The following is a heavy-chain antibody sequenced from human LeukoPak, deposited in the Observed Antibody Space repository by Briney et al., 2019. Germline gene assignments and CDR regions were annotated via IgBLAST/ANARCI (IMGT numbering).Heavy chain of an antibody. V-gene: IGHV3-7*01. Sequence: PGGSLRLSCAASGFTFSSYWMSWVRQAPGKGLEWVANIKQDGSEKFYVDSVKGRFTISRDNAKNSLYLQMNSLGVEDTAVYYCARGPYCTKGVCNFDYWGQGTLVTVSS. D-gene: IGHD2-8*01. CDR2: IKQDGSEK. J-gene: IGHJ4*02. CDR1: GFTFSSYW. CDR3: ARGPYCTKGVCNFDY.